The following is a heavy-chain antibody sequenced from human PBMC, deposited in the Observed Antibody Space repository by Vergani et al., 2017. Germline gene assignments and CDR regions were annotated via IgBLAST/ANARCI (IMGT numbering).Heavy chain of an antibody. CDR1: GGSINSHNYY. CDR2: IHTSGST. J-gene: IGHJ4*02. Sequence: QVQLQESGPGLVKPSQTLYLTCTVSGGSINSHNYYWSWIRQPAGKGLEWIGRIHTSGSTNYNPSFKSRVTMSEDTSKNQFSLNLTSVTAADTAVYFCARGSCLGGSCYKPRFDYWGQGILVTVSS. D-gene: IGHD2-15*01. V-gene: IGHV4-61*02. CDR3: ARGSCLGGSCYKPRFDY.